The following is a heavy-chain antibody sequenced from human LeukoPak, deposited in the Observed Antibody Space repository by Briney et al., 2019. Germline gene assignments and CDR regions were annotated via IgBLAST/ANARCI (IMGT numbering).Heavy chain of an antibody. V-gene: IGHV4-31*03. CDR1: GGSISSGGYY. D-gene: IGHD1-26*01. Sequence: SETLSLTCTVSGGSISSGGYYWSWIRQHPGKGLEWIGYIYYSGSTYYNPSLKSRVTISVDTSKNQFSLKLSSVTAADTAVYYCARGVQYSGSYYFDYWDQGTLVTVSS. CDR2: IYYSGST. CDR3: ARGVQYSGSYYFDY. J-gene: IGHJ4*02.